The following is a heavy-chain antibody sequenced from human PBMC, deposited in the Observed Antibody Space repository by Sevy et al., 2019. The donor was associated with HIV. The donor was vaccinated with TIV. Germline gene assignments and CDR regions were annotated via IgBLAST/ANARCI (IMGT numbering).Heavy chain of an antibody. V-gene: IGHV3-21*01. CDR3: ARSFRYDFWSGYYRIKTGPGGIDY. D-gene: IGHD3-3*01. J-gene: IGHJ4*02. CDR1: GFTFSSYS. Sequence: GGSLRLSCAASGFTFSSYSMNWVRQAPGKGLEWVSSISSSSSYIYYADSVKGRFTISRDNAKNSLYLQMNSLRAEDTAVYYCARSFRYDFWSGYYRIKTGPGGIDYWGQGTLVTVSS. CDR2: ISSSSSYI.